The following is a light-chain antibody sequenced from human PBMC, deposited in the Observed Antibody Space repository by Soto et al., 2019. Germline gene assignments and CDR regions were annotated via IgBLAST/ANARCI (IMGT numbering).Light chain of an antibody. CDR2: AAS. Sequence: DIQMTQSPTSLSASVGDRVTITCRASQGIRNFVAWYPQKPGKAPKLLIYAASTRQSGVPSRFSGSGSGTDFTLTINSLQPEDVATYSCQKYSSVPAFGPGTKVEIK. CDR3: QKYSSVPA. V-gene: IGKV1-27*01. J-gene: IGKJ3*01. CDR1: QGIRNF.